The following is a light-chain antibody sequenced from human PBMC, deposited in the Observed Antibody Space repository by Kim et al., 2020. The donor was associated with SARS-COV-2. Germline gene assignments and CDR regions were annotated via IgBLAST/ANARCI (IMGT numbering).Light chain of an antibody. V-gene: IGKV1-39*01. CDR1: QTINSY. CDR2: AAS. Sequence: SASVGDRVTITCRASQTINSYLNWYQQKPGTPPKLLIFAASALQTGVPSRFSGSGYGTEFTLTISSLEPEDFATYYCQQSYTFPYVFGQGTKLEI. CDR3: QQSYTFPYV. J-gene: IGKJ2*01.